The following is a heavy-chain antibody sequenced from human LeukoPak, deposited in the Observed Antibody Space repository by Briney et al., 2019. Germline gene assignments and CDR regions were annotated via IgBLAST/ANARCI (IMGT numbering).Heavy chain of an antibody. Sequence: SSETLSLTCTVSGGSISSYYWSRIRQPPGKGLEWIGYIYYSGSTNYNPSLKSRVIISVDTSKNQFSLKLSSVTAADTAVYYCARRDRLEPLDVWGQGTTVTVSS. CDR3: ARRDRLEPLDV. D-gene: IGHD1-1*01. CDR2: IYYSGST. CDR1: GGSISSYY. J-gene: IGHJ6*02. V-gene: IGHV4-59*08.